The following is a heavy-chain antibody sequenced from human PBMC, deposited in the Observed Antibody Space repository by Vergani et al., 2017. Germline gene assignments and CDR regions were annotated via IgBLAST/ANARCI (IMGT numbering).Heavy chain of an antibody. CDR2: IYTSGST. V-gene: IGHV4-61*02. CDR3: ARVPYYYESRDAFDI. Sequence: QVQLQESGPGLVKPSQTLSLTCTVSGGSISSGSYYWSWIRQPAGKGLEWIGRIYTSGSTNYNPSLKSRVTISVDTSKNQFSLKLSSVTAADTAVYYCARVPYYYESRDAFDIWGQGTMVTVSS. CDR1: GGSISSGSYY. J-gene: IGHJ3*02. D-gene: IGHD3-22*01.